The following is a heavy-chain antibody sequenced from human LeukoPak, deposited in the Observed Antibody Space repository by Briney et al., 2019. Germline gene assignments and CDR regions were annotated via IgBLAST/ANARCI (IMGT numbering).Heavy chain of an antibody. V-gene: IGHV3-23*01. Sequence: PGGSLRLSCAASGLTFSSYAMSWVRQAPGKGLEWVSAISGSGGSTYYADSVKGRFTISRDNSKNTLYLQMNSLRAEDTAVYHCAKTESITMVRGVTTFSFDYWGQGTLVTVSS. CDR3: AKTESITMVRGVTTFSFDY. CDR1: GLTFSSYA. D-gene: IGHD3-10*01. CDR2: ISGSGGST. J-gene: IGHJ4*02.